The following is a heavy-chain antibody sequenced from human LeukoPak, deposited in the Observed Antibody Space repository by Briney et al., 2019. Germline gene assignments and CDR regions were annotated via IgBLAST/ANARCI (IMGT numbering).Heavy chain of an antibody. CDR3: ARLIVATTHFDY. V-gene: IGHV4-39*01. D-gene: IGHD5-12*01. CDR1: GGSISSSSYY. Sequence: ASETLSLTCTVSGGSISSSSYYWGWIRQPPGKGLEWIGSIYYSGSTYYNPSLKSRVTISVDTSKNQFSLKLSSVTAADTAVYYCARLIVATTHFDYWGQGTLVTVSS. CDR2: IYYSGST. J-gene: IGHJ4*02.